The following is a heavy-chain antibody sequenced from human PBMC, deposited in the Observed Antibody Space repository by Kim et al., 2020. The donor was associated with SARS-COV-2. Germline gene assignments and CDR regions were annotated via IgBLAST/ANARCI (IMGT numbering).Heavy chain of an antibody. CDR1: GGSISSYY. CDR2: IYYSGST. CDR3: ARDYYGSGSYLKTVNWFDP. D-gene: IGHD3-10*01. J-gene: IGHJ5*02. V-gene: IGHV4-59*01. Sequence: SETLSLTCTVSGGSISSYYWSWIRQPPGKGLEWIGYIYYSGSTNYNPSLKSRVTISVDTSKNQFSLKLSSVTAADTAVYYCARDYYGSGSYLKTVNWFDPWGQGTLVTVSS.